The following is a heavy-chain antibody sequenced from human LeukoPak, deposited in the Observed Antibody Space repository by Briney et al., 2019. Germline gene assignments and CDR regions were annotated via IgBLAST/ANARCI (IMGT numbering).Heavy chain of an antibody. V-gene: IGHV3-7*03. D-gene: IGHD3-22*01. CDR3: AKVGSSGYYYYFDY. Sequence: PGGSLRLSCAASGFIFSSYWMTWVRQAPGKGLEWVANIKQDGSEKFYMDSVKGRFTISRDNDKNSLYLQMNSQRAEDPAVYYCAKVGSSGYYYYFDYWGQGTLVTVSS. CDR1: GFIFSSYW. CDR2: IKQDGSEK. J-gene: IGHJ4*02.